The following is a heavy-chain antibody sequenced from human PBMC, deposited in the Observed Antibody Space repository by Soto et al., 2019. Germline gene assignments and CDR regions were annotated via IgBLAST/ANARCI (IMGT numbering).Heavy chain of an antibody. CDR3: ARSEEDSDYYYYGMDV. CDR2: TYYRSRWYS. V-gene: IGHV6-1*01. J-gene: IGHJ6*02. CDR1: GDTVSSNSVA. D-gene: IGHD2-15*01. Sequence: SQTLSLTCVGSGDTVSSNSVAWNWVRQSPSRGLEWLGRTYYRSRWYSDYAVSVRSRIDINADTSKNQVSLQLNSVTPEDTAVYYCARSEEDSDYYYYGMDVWGQGATVTVSS.